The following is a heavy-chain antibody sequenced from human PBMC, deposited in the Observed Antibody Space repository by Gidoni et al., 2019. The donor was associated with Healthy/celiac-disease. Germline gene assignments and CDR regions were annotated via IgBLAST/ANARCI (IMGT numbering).Heavy chain of an antibody. CDR1: GGTFSSYA. D-gene: IGHD2-2*01. J-gene: IGHJ5*02. V-gene: IGHV1-69*04. CDR2: IIPIFGIA. Sequence: QVQLVQSGAEVKKPGSSVTVSCKASGGTFSSYAISWVRQAPGQGLEWMGRIIPIFGIANYAQKFQGRVTITADKSTSTAYMELSSLRSEDTAVYYCARVPLSSTTGGGWFDPWGQGTLVTVSS. CDR3: ARVPLSSTTGGGWFDP.